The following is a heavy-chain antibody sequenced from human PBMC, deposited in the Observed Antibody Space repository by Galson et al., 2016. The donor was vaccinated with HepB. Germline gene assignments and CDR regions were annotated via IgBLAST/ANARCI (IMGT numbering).Heavy chain of an antibody. CDR1: GYTLSNFY. V-gene: IGHV1-18*04. J-gene: IGHJ4*02. Sequence: SVKVSCKASGYTLSNFYMFWVRQAPGQGLEWMGWISTYNGNTKSAQKVQDRVTMTTDTSTGTGYMELRSLTSEDTAVYYCATYNVSLGDYNAFDFWGQGTLVTVSS. CDR3: ATYNVSLGDYNAFDF. CDR2: ISTYNGNT. D-gene: IGHD3-10*01.